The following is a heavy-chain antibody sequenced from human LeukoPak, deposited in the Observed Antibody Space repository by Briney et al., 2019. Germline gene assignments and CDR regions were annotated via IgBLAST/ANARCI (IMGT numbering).Heavy chain of an antibody. CDR3: ARARWGSGYYYYYMDV. J-gene: IGHJ6*03. V-gene: IGHV3-53*01. CDR1: GFTVSSNY. D-gene: IGHD7-27*01. CDR2: IYSGGST. Sequence: GRSLRLSCAASGFTVSSNYMSWVRQAPGKGLEWVSVIYSGGSTYYADSMKGRFTVSRDNSKNTLYLQMNSLRAEDTAVYYCARARWGSGYYYYYMDVWGKGTTVIVSS.